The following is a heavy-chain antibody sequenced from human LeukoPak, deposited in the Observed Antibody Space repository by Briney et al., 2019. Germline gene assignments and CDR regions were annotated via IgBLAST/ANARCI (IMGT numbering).Heavy chain of an antibody. CDR1: GGTFSSYA. Sequence: SVKVSCKASGGTFSSYAISWVRQAPGQGLEWMGRIIPILGIANYAQKFQGRVTITADKSTSTAYMELSSLRSEDTAVYYCASSITIFGVAAYYYYGMDVWGQGTTVTVSS. CDR2: IIPILGIA. V-gene: IGHV1-69*04. D-gene: IGHD3-3*01. CDR3: ASSITIFGVAAYYYYGMDV. J-gene: IGHJ6*02.